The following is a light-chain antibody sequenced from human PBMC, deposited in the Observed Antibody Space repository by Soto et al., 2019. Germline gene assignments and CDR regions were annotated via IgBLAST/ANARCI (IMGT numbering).Light chain of an antibody. V-gene: IGLV2-14*03. J-gene: IGLJ1*01. CDR2: DVT. CDR3: TSYTSSITYV. Sequence: QSVLTQPASVSGSPGQSITISCTGTSSGVGGYNFVSWYQHHPGKAPKLIIYDVTNRPSGISNRFSGSKSGNTASLTISGLQAEDEADYYCTSYTSSITYVFGTGTKVTVL. CDR1: SSGVGGYNF.